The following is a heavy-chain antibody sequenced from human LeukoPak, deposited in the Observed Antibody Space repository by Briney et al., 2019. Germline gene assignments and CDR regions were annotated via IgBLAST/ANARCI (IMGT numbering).Heavy chain of an antibody. J-gene: IGHJ4*02. Sequence: PSETLSLTCTVSGGSISSSSYYWGWIRQPPGKGLEWIGSIYYSGSTYYNPSLKSRVTTSVDTSKNQFSLKLSSVTAADTAVYYCARLLATYSSGHDYWGQGTLVTVSS. V-gene: IGHV4-39*01. D-gene: IGHD6-19*01. CDR1: GGSISSSSYY. CDR2: IYYSGST. CDR3: ARLLATYSSGHDY.